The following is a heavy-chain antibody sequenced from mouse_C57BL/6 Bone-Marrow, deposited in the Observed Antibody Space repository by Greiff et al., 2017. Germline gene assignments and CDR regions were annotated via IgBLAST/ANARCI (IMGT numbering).Heavy chain of an antibody. CDR2: INPNNGGT. D-gene: IGHD1-1*01. V-gene: IGHV1-26*01. J-gene: IGHJ2*01. CDR1: GYTFTDYY. Sequence: EVQLQQSGPELVKPGASVKISCKASGYTFTDYYMNWVKQSHGKSLEWIGDINPNNGGTSYNQKFKGKATLTVDKSSSTAYMELRRPPPPHSAAPYCARGDYYGSSYGFDDWGQGTTLTVSS. CDR3: ARGDYYGSSYGFDD.